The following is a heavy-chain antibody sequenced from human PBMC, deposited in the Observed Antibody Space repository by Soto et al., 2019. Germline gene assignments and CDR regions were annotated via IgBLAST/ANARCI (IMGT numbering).Heavy chain of an antibody. CDR1: GFTFDDYA. CDR2: ISWNSGSI. J-gene: IGHJ6*02. D-gene: IGHD1-26*01. V-gene: IGHV3-9*01. Sequence: GGSLRLSCAASGFTFDDYAMHWVRHAPGKGLEWVSGISWNSGSIGYADSVKGRFTISRDNAKNSLYLQMNSRRAEDTALYYCARDREGGWDYYYGMDVWGQGTTVTVPS. CDR3: ARDREGGWDYYYGMDV.